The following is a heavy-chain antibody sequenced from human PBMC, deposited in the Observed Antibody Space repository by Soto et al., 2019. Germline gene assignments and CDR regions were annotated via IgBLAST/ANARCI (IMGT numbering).Heavy chain of an antibody. D-gene: IGHD2-2*01. J-gene: IGHJ6*02. CDR1: GFTFSSNA. CDR2: ISYDGSNK. CDR3: AKGYCSSTSCFYGMDV. V-gene: IGHV3-30-3*01. Sequence: GGSLRLSCAASGFTFSSNAMHWVRQAPGKGLEWVAFISYDGSNKYYADSVRGRFTISRDNSKNTLYLQMNSLGPEDRAVYYCAKGYCSSTSCFYGMDVWGQGTTVTVSS.